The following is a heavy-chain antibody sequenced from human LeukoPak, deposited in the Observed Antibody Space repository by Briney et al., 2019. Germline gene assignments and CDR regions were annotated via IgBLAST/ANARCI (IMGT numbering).Heavy chain of an antibody. J-gene: IGHJ4*02. CDR2: IIPIFGTA. CDR3: ARSPPGYGSRLTDY. Sequence: GASVKVSCKASGYTFTSYAMNWVRQAPGQGLEWMGGIIPIFGTANYAQKFQGRVTITADESTSTAYMELSSLRSEDTAVYYCARSPPGYGSRLTDYWGQGTLVTVSS. CDR1: GYTFTSYA. V-gene: IGHV1-69*13. D-gene: IGHD2-2*03.